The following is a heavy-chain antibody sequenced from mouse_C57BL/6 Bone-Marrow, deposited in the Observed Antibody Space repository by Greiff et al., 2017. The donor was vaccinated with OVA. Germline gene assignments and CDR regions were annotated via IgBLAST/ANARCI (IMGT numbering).Heavy chain of an antibody. CDR2: IDPETGGT. V-gene: IGHV1-15*01. Sequence: LMESGAELVRPGASVTLSCKASGYTFTDYEMHWVKQTPVHGLEWIGAIDPETGGTAYNQKFKGKAILTADKSYSTAYMELRSLTSEDSAVYDCTRSYSNNGDFDYWGQGTTLTVSS. J-gene: IGHJ2*01. CDR1: GYTFTDYE. CDR3: TRSYSNNGDFDY. D-gene: IGHD2-5*01.